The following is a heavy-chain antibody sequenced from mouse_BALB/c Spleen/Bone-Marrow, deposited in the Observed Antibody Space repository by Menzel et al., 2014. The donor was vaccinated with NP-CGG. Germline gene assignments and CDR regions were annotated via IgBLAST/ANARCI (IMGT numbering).Heavy chain of an antibody. CDR3: ARGRWYY. J-gene: IGHJ2*01. V-gene: IGHV1-22*01. Sequence: EGQLQPFWPETVKPGASMKIFCQTSGYTIPDYTKNLGKQGQGKSLEWDGGINPNNGGTSYDQKFKGKATLTIHKSSSTTYMELRSLTSEDSAVYYCARGRWYYWGQGTTLTVSS. CDR1: GYTIPDYT. D-gene: IGHD2-3*01. CDR2: INPNNGGT.